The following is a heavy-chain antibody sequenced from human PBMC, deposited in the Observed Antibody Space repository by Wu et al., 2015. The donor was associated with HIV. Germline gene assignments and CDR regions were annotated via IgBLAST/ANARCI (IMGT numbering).Heavy chain of an antibody. CDR3: ATETSNTVLMVRGVIITPRAGMDV. V-gene: IGHV1-24*01. CDR1: GYTLTELS. CDR2: FDPEDGET. J-gene: IGHJ6*02. D-gene: IGHD3-10*01. Sequence: QVQLVQSGAEVKKPGASVKVSCKVSGYTLTELSMHWVRQAPGKGLEWMGGFDPEDGETIYAQKFQGRVTMTEDTSTDTAYMELSSLRSEDTAGYYCATETSNTVLMVRGVIITPRAGMDVWGQGTTVTVSS.